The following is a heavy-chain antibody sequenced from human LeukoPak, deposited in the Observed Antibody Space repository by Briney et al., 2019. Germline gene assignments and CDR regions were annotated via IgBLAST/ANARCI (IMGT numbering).Heavy chain of an antibody. CDR3: ARDAYCSSTSCYLDV. V-gene: IGHV3-30*03. CDR1: GFTFSSYG. D-gene: IGHD2-2*01. CDR2: VSYDGSEK. J-gene: IGHJ6*03. Sequence: GGSLRLSCAASGFTFSSYGIHWVRQAPGKGLEWVAVVSYDGSEKYYADSVKGRLTISRDKSKNTVSLQMNSLRAEDTAVYYCARDAYCSSTSCYLDVWGKGITVTVSS.